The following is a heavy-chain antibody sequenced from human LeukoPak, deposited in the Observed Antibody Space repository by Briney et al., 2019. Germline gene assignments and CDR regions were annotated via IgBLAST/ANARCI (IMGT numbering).Heavy chain of an antibody. Sequence: GESLKISCKGSGYSFTNYWIGWVRQMPGKGLEWMGIIYPGDSDIRYSPSFQGQVTISADKSISTAYLQWDSLKASDTAMYYCARAVGSCSGYACYFDYWGQGTLVTVSS. CDR3: ARAVGSCSGYACYFDY. CDR1: GYSFTNYW. CDR2: IYPGDSDI. D-gene: IGHD3-22*01. V-gene: IGHV5-51*01. J-gene: IGHJ4*02.